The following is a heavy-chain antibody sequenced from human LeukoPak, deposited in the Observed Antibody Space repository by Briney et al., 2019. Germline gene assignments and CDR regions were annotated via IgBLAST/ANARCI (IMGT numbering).Heavy chain of an antibody. CDR2: IYYSGST. CDR1: GGSISSSSYY. V-gene: IGHV4-61*05. Sequence: SETLSLTCTVSGGSISSSSYYWGWIRQPPGKGLEWIGYIYYSGSTNYNPSLKSRVTISIDTSKNQFSLKLSSVTAADTAVYYCASSGGDYWGQGTLVTVSS. D-gene: IGHD6-19*01. CDR3: ASSGGDY. J-gene: IGHJ4*02.